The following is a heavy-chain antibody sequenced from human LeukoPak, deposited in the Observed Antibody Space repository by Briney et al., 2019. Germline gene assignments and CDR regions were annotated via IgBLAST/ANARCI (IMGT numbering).Heavy chain of an antibody. Sequence: SXVRXXXXXGXXWXXXISNSGSSTYYADSVEGGFTISRDNYKKTLYMQMDSLRVDDTAVYYCAKAGYCSSTTCSAIHYWGQGTLVTVSS. J-gene: IGHJ4*02. CDR2: ISNSGSST. D-gene: IGHD2-2*01. CDR3: AKAGYCSSTTCSAIHY. V-gene: IGHV3-23*01.